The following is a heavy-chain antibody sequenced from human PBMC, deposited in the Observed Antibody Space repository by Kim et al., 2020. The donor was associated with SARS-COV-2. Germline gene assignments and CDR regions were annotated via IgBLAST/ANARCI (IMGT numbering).Heavy chain of an antibody. D-gene: IGHD1-7*01. Sequence: GGSLRLSCAASGFTFSSYSIHWVRQAPGKGLEWVTAISYDGTHIYYADSVKGRFTISRDNSKNTLYLQMNSLRVEDTAVYYCARQGGTIGYWFFDLWGRGTLVTVSS. V-gene: IGHV3-30*04. J-gene: IGHJ2*01. CDR1: GFTFSSYS. CDR3: ARQGGTIGYWFFDL. CDR2: ISYDGTHI.